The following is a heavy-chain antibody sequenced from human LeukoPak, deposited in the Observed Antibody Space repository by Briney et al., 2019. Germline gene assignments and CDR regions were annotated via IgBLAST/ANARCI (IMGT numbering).Heavy chain of an antibody. V-gene: IGHV5-51*01. D-gene: IGHD2-2*01. CDR2: IYPGDSDT. J-gene: IGHJ5*02. Sequence: GESLKISCKGSGYKFISYWIGWVRQMPGKGLEWMGIIYPGDSDTRYSPSFQGQVTISADKSISTAYLQWTSLKASDTAIYYCARQDCSSSNCYSRGWFDPWGQGTLVTVSS. CDR1: GYKFISYW. CDR3: ARQDCSSSNCYSRGWFDP.